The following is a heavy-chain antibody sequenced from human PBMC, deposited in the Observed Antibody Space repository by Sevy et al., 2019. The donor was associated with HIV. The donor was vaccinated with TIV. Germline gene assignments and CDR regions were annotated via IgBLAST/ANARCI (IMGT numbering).Heavy chain of an antibody. Sequence: SETLSLTCAVHGGXFSGYYWNWIRQPPGKGLEWIGEINHSGSTNYNPSLKSRVTISVDTSKNQFSLKLSSVTAADTAVYSCARSPPIVVVPGAPSWFDPWGQGTLVTVSS. CDR2: INHSGST. CDR3: ARSPPIVVVPGAPSWFDP. V-gene: IGHV4-34*01. J-gene: IGHJ5*02. CDR1: GGXFSGYY. D-gene: IGHD2-2*01.